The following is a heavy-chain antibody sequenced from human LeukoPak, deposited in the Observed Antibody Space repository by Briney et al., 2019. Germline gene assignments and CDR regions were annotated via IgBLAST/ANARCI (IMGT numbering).Heavy chain of an antibody. D-gene: IGHD6-19*01. CDR1: GGSISSGGYY. J-gene: IGHJ4*02. CDR3: ARGNGWYYFEN. CDR2: IYHSGST. V-gene: IGHV4-30-2*01. Sequence: SETLSLTCTVSGGSISSGGYYWSWIRQPPGKGLEWIGYIYHSGSTYYNPSLKSRVTISVDRSKNQFSLKLSSVTAADTAVYYCARGNGWYYFENWGQGTLVTVSS.